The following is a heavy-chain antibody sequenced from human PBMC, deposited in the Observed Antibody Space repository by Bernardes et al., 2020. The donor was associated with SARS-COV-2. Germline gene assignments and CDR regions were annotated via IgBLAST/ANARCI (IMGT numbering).Heavy chain of an antibody. D-gene: IGHD2-15*01. Sequence: GGSLRLSCAASRFTFSHYGMHWVRQAPGKGLEWVADISYDGSNKYFADSVKGRFTISRDNSRNTLFLHMNSLRLDDTAVYYCARAQVVVATTRAFDVWGQGTVVTVSS. CDR1: RFTFSHYG. CDR3: ARAQVVVATTRAFDV. V-gene: IGHV3-30*03. CDR2: ISYDGSNK. J-gene: IGHJ3*01.